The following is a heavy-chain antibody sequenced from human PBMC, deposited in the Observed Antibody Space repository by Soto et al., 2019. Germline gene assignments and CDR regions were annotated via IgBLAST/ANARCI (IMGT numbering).Heavy chain of an antibody. CDR1: GGTFSSYT. Sequence: EASVKVSCKASGGTFSSYTISWVRQAPGQGLEWMGRIIPILGIANYAQKFQGRVTITADKSTSTAYMELSSLRSEDTAVYYCARSPLYLTNWFDPWGQGTLVTVSS. D-gene: IGHD3-16*01. J-gene: IGHJ5*02. CDR3: ARSPLYLTNWFDP. V-gene: IGHV1-69*02. CDR2: IIPILGIA.